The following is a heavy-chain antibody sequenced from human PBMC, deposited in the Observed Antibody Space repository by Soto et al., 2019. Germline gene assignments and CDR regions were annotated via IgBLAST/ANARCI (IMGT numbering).Heavy chain of an antibody. CDR1: GLTFKSHD. Sequence: GGSLRLSCAGSGLTFKSHDMSWVRQAPGKGLEWVSGISGGGGNTYYADFVKGRFTISRHNSKSTLFLQISSLRAEDTAIYYCAKARRSGGYHNFDSWGQGTLVTVSS. J-gene: IGHJ4*02. CDR2: ISGGGGNT. CDR3: AKARRSGGYHNFDS. D-gene: IGHD3-3*01. V-gene: IGHV3-23*01.